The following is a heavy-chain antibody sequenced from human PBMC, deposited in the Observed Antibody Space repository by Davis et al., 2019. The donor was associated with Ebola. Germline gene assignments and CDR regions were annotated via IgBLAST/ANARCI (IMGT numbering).Heavy chain of an antibody. CDR2: ISSSSSYI. CDR1: GFTFSSYS. V-gene: IGHV3-21*04. Sequence: PGGSLRLSCAASGFTFSSYSMNWVRQAPGKGLEWVSCISSSSSYIYYADSVKGRFTISRDNSKNTLYLQMNSLRAEDTAVYYCAKHGWELIPVGDYWGQGTLVTVSS. J-gene: IGHJ4*02. CDR3: AKHGWELIPVGDY. D-gene: IGHD1-26*01.